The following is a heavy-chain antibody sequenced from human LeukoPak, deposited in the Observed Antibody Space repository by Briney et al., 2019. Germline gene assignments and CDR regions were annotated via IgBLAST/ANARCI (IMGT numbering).Heavy chain of an antibody. Sequence: PGGSLRLSCAASGFTFSSYSMNCVRQAPGKGLEWVSSISSSSRYIYYADSVKGRFTISRDNAKNSLYLQMNSLRAEDKAVYYCARDFGSIVGALYYYYGMDVWGQGTTVTVSS. J-gene: IGHJ6*02. CDR3: ARDFGSIVGALYYYYGMDV. V-gene: IGHV3-21*01. CDR1: GFTFSSYS. D-gene: IGHD1-26*01. CDR2: ISSSSRYI.